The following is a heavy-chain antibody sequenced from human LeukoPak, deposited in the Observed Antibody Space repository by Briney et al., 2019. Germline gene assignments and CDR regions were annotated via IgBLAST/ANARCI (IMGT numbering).Heavy chain of an antibody. D-gene: IGHD4-17*01. J-gene: IGHJ4*02. CDR1: GFIFSCHG. CDR3: SRHSETYGDLFDC. Sequence: GGSLRLSCAASGFIFSCHGMNWVRQAPGKGLEWVGFIRSKAYGGTTEYAASVKGRFTISRDDSKSIAYLQMNSLKTADTAVYYCSRHSETYGDLFDCWGQGTLVTVSS. V-gene: IGHV3-49*04. CDR2: IRSKAYGGTT.